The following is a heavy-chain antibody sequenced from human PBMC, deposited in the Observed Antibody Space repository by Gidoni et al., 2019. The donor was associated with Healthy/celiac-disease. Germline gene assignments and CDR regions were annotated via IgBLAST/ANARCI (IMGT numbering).Heavy chain of an antibody. Sequence: GSLRLSCAASGFTFSNYAMSWVRQAPGKGLEWVSGISVSGTSTHYADSVKGRFAFSRDNSKNTLYLQMNSLRAEDTAVYYCVKGMGMATTSQFDYWGQGTLVTVSS. CDR2: ISVSGTST. CDR3: VKGMGMATTSQFDY. D-gene: IGHD5-12*01. V-gene: IGHV3-23*01. CDR1: GFTFSNYA. J-gene: IGHJ4*02.